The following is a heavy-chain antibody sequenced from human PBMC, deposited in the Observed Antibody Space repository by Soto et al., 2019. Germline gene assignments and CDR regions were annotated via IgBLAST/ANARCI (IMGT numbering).Heavy chain of an antibody. J-gene: IGHJ4*02. Sequence: SGPTLVNPTQTLTLTCTFSGFSLSTSGVGGGWSRQSPGKALEWLAVIYWDDVKHYSPSLERRLTITKDTSESEVVLTMTNMDPVDTATYYCARKGSGDYALDYWGQGILVTVSS. D-gene: IGHD4-17*01. CDR1: GFSLSTSGVG. V-gene: IGHV2-5*02. CDR2: IYWDDVK. CDR3: ARKGSGDYALDY.